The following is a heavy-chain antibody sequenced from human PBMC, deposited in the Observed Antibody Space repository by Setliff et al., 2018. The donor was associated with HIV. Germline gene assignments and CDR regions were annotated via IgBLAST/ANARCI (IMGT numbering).Heavy chain of an antibody. CDR1: GFSLSTSGMR. CDR2: IDWDDDK. CDR3: ARGPYGPPDAFDI. D-gene: IGHD3-10*01. Sequence: SGPTLVNPTQTLTLTCTFSGFSLSTSGMRVTWIRQPPGKALDWLARIDWDDDKFYSTSLKTRLTISKDTSKNQVVLTMTNMDPVDTATYYCARGPYGPPDAFDIWGQGTMVTVSS. V-gene: IGHV2-70*04. J-gene: IGHJ3*02.